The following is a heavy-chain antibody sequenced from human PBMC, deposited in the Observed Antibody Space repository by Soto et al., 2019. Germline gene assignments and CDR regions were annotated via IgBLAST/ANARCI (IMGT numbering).Heavy chain of an antibody. Sequence: QVQLVQSGAEEKKPGASVKVSCKASGYTFTSYAMHWVRQAPGQRLEWMGWINVGNGNTKYSQKFQGRVTITRDTSASTAYMELSSLRSEDTAVYYCARDPSYYGMDVWGQGTTVTVSS. CDR2: INVGNGNT. CDR3: ARDPSYYGMDV. V-gene: IGHV1-3*05. J-gene: IGHJ6*02. CDR1: GYTFTSYA.